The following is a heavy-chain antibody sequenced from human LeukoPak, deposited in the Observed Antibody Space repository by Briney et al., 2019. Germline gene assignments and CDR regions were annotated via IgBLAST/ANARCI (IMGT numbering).Heavy chain of an antibody. J-gene: IGHJ5*02. Sequence: GGSLRLSCAASGFTVSSNYMSWVRQAPGKGLEWVAVIHSGGSTYYVDSLKGRFTISRDNSKNTLYLQMNSLRAGDTAVYYCARVTDFGGDWFDPWGQGTLVTVSS. CDR3: ARVTDFGGDWFDP. D-gene: IGHD4-17*01. CDR1: GFTVSSNY. V-gene: IGHV3-53*01. CDR2: IHSGGST.